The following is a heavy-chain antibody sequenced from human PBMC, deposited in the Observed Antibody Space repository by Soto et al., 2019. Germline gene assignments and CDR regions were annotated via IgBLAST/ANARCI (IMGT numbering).Heavy chain of an antibody. Sequence: QVQLVASGGGVVQPGRSLRLSCAASGFTFSSYAMHWVRQAPGKGLEWVAVISYDGSNKYYADSVKGRFTISRDNSKNTLYLQMNSLRAEDTAVYYCARDGGTTAAAGIGLCYWGQGTLVTVSS. CDR3: ARDGGTTAAAGIGLCY. CDR1: GFTFSSYA. D-gene: IGHD6-13*01. J-gene: IGHJ4*02. CDR2: ISYDGSNK. V-gene: IGHV3-30-3*01.